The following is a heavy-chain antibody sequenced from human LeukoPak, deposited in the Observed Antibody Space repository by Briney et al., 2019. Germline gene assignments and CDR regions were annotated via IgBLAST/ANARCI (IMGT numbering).Heavy chain of an antibody. Sequence: PGGSLRLSCAASGFTLGNYWMHWVRQAPGKGLEWVSSISRSSNYIYYADSVKGRFTISRDNAKNSLYLQMNSLRAEDTAVYHCARGYCTNGVCYTKNDAFDIWGQGTMVTVSS. J-gene: IGHJ3*02. CDR1: GFTLGNYW. CDR2: ISRSSNYI. D-gene: IGHD2-8*01. CDR3: ARGYCTNGVCYTKNDAFDI. V-gene: IGHV3-21*01.